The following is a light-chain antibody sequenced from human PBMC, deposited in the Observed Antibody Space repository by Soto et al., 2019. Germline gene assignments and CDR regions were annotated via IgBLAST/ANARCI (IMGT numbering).Light chain of an antibody. V-gene: IGKV1-27*01. CDR3: QNYDTISLT. Sequence: DIEMTQSPSSLSASVGDRVTITCRASQDIRKSVVWYQQKPGKVPKLLIDSASTLQSGVPIRFSGRRSGTDFTLTISSLQPEDGATYYCQNYDTISLTFGGGTKVEI. J-gene: IGKJ4*01. CDR1: QDIRKS. CDR2: SAS.